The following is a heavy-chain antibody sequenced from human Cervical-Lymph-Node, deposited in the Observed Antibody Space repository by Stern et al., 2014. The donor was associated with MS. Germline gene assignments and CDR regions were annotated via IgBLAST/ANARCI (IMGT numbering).Heavy chain of an antibody. D-gene: IGHD5-12*01. J-gene: IGHJ3*01. CDR1: GYDFSSDW. CDR3: ARLPVDGTFDV. CDR2: IYPGTFET. Sequence: EVQLVESGPEVKKPGESLKISCQGSGYDFSSDWIGWVRQMPGKGLEWMGIIYPGTFETRYSPTFQGQVTISADKSITTAYLQWSSLKASDSAMYYCARLPVDGTFDVWGQGTMVTVSS. V-gene: IGHV5-51*01.